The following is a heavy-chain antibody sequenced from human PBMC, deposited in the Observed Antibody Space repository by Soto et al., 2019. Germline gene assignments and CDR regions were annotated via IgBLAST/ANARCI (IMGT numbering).Heavy chain of an antibody. CDR1: GYSFAGYW. Sequence: GESLKISCKGSGYSFAGYWITWVRQKPGKGLEWMGRIDPGDSQTYYSPSFRGHVTISVTKSITTVFLQWSSLRASDTAMYYCARQIYDSDTGPNFQYYFDSWGQGTPVTVPQ. V-gene: IGHV5-10-1*01. D-gene: IGHD3-22*01. J-gene: IGHJ4*02. CDR3: ARQIYDSDTGPNFQYYFDS. CDR2: IDPGDSQT.